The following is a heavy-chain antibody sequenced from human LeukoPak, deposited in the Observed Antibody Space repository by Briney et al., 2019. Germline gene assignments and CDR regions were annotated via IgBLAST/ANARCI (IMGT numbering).Heavy chain of an antibody. CDR2: IYSDGST. CDR3: ARLTRPGYSGGWPFFEY. D-gene: IGHD6-25*01. V-gene: IGHV3-53*01. CDR1: GFTVSGNY. Sequence: PGGSLRLSCAASGFTVSGNYMSWVRQAPGKGLEWVSLIYSDGSTYHADSVKGRFTISRDNSENTLYLQMDSLRAEDTAVYYCARLTRPGYSGGWPFFEYWGQGTLVTVSS. J-gene: IGHJ4*02.